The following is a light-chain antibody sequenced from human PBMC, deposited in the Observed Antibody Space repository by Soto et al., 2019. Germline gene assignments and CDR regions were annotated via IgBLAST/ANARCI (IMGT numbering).Light chain of an antibody. CDR2: GAS. CDR3: QQYNIWPPWT. V-gene: IGKV3-15*01. J-gene: IGKJ1*01. Sequence: EIVMTQSPATLSVSPGEGATLSCRASQSLNTNLAGYQHKPGQAPRLLIYGASTRATGIPARFSGSGSGTEFTLTISSLQSEDFAIYYCQQYNIWPPWTFGQGTKVESK. CDR1: QSLNTN.